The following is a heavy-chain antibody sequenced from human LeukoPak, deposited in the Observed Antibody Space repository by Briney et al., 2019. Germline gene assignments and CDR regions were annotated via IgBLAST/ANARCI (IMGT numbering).Heavy chain of an antibody. CDR3: ARDSIGGYPHY. CDR1: GGSISSSNW. D-gene: IGHD3-22*01. CDR2: IYHSGST. V-gene: IGHV4-4*02. J-gene: IGHJ4*02. Sequence: PSETLSLTCAVSGGSISSSNWWSWVRQPPGKGLEWIGEIYHSGSTNYNPSLKSRVTISVDTSKNQFSLKLSSVTAADTAVYYCARDSIGGYPHYWGQGTLVTVSS.